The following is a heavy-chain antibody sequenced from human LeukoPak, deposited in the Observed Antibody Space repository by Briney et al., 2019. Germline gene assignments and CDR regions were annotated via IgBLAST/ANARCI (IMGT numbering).Heavy chain of an antibody. CDR3: ARGPYYDFWSGYSFDY. CDR1: GFTFSSYW. Sequence: GGSLRLSCAASGFTFSSYWMSWVRQAPGKGLEWVANIKQDGSEKYYVDSVKGRFTISRDNAKNSLYLQMNSLRAEDTAVYYCARGPYYDFWSGYSFDYWGQGTLVTVSS. J-gene: IGHJ4*02. D-gene: IGHD3-3*01. V-gene: IGHV3-7*01. CDR2: IKQDGSEK.